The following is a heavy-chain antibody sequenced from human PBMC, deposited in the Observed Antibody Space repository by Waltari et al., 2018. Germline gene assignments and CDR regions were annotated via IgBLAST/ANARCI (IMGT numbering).Heavy chain of an antibody. V-gene: IGHV1-8*01. CDR1: GDTLTSHA. CDR3: AREFNSGDWVIPFDP. CDR2: MNPNSGNT. D-gene: IGHD2-21*01. Sequence: QVQLVQSGAEVKTPGASVKVPCKASGDTLTSHATRWVRQAPGQGLEWMGWMNPNSGNTGYAQKFQGRVTMTRNTSISTAYMELSSLRSEDTAVYYCAREFNSGDWVIPFDPWGQGTLVTVSS. J-gene: IGHJ5*02.